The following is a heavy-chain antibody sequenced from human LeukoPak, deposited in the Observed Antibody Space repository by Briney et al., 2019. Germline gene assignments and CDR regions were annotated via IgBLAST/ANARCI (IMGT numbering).Heavy chain of an antibody. V-gene: IGHV4-34*01. CDR1: GGSFSGYY. Sequence: SETLSLTCAVYGGSFSGYYWGRIRQPPGKGLEWIGEINNSGSTNYNPSLRSRVTISVDTSKNQFSLKLSSVTAADTAVYYCARGPSGYYYVTSDYWGQGTLVTVSS. D-gene: IGHD3-22*01. J-gene: IGHJ4*02. CDR3: ARGPSGYYYVTSDY. CDR2: INNSGST.